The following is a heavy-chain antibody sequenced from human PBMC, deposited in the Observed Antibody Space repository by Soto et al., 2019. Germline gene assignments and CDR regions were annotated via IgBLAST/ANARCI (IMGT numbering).Heavy chain of an antibody. CDR3: AKDARIEKGYCSSTSCYTWGLGGMDV. J-gene: IGHJ6*02. D-gene: IGHD2-2*02. CDR1: GFTFSSYA. CDR2: ISGSGGSK. V-gene: IGHV3-23*01. Sequence: GGSLRLSCAASGFTFSSYAMSWVRQAPGKGLEWVSAISGSGGSKYYADSVKGRFTISRDNSKNTLYLQMNSLRAEDTAVYYCAKDARIEKGYCSSTSCYTWGLGGMDVWGQGTTVTVSS.